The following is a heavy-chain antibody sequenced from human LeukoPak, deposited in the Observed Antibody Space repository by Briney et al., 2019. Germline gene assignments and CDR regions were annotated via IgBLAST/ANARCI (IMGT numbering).Heavy chain of an antibody. CDR3: ARIYYDSSGYYYKGPFDY. V-gene: IGHV4-38-2*02. D-gene: IGHD3-22*01. CDR2: IYHSGSS. J-gene: IGHJ4*02. CDR1: GYSISSDYY. Sequence: SETLSLTCTVSGYSISSDYYWAWIRQPPGTGLEWIGSIYHSGSSDYNPSLKSRVTMSIDTSKNQFSLRLSSVTAADSAVYYCARIYYDSSGYYYKGPFDYWGQGTLVTVSS.